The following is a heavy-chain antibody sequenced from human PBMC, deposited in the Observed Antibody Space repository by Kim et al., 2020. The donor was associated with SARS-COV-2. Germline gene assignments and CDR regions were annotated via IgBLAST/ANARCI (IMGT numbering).Heavy chain of an antibody. J-gene: IGHJ4*02. Sequence: GGSLRLSCLASGFDFGDDHMSWIRQAPGKGLEWIAYISSSQVSTDYAGPVKGRFSISRDNAKNSLHLQMDRLRVEDTGVYYCVRDLRGSTWNVEFWGPGTMVVVSS. CDR1: GFDFGDDH. CDR3: VRDLRGSTWNVEF. D-gene: IGHD1-1*01. CDR2: ISSSQVST. V-gene: IGHV3-11*06.